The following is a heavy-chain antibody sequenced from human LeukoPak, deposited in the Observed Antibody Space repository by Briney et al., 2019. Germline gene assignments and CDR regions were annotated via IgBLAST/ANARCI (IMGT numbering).Heavy chain of an antibody. J-gene: IGHJ4*02. Sequence: GGSLRLSCAASGFTVSSNYMSWVRQAPGKGLEWVSVIYSGGSTYYADSVKGRFTISGDNSKNTLYLQMNSLRAEDTAVYYCASWKYGSGANYFDYWGQGTLVTVSS. CDR1: GFTVSSNY. CDR2: IYSGGST. CDR3: ASWKYGSGANYFDY. D-gene: IGHD3-10*01. V-gene: IGHV3-66*01.